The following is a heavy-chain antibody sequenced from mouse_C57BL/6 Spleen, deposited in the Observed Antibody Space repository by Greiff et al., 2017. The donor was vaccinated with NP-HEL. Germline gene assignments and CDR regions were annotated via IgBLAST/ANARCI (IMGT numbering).Heavy chain of an antibody. J-gene: IGHJ4*01. CDR2: INPNNGGT. V-gene: IGHV1-26*01. CDR1: GYTFTDYY. CDR3: ARGDYGTRYYAMDY. D-gene: IGHD2-1*01. Sequence: VQLQQSGPELAKPGASVKISCKASGYTFTDYYMNWVKQSHGKSLEWIGDINPNNGGTSYNQKFKGKATLTVDKSSSTAYMELRSLTSEDSAVYYCARGDYGTRYYAMDYWGQGTSVTVSS.